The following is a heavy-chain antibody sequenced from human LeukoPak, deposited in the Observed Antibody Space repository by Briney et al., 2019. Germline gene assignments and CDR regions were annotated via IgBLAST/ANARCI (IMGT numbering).Heavy chain of an antibody. J-gene: IGHJ5*02. CDR3: ARDGGGNYYDSSGYSDEYWFDP. D-gene: IGHD3-22*01. Sequence: SETLSLTCTVSGGSISSSSYYWGWNRQPPGKGLEWIGSIYYSGSTYYNPSLKSRVTISVDTSKNQFSLKLSSVTAADTAVYYCARDGGGNYYDSSGYSDEYWFDPWGQGTLVTVSS. CDR2: IYYSGST. CDR1: GGSISSSSYY. V-gene: IGHV4-39*02.